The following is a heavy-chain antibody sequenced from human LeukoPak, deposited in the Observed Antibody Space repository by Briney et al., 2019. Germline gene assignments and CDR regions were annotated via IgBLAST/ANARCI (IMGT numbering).Heavy chain of an antibody. D-gene: IGHD4-17*01. J-gene: IGHJ5*02. Sequence: SETLSLTCAVYGGSFSGYYWSWIRQPPGKGLEWIGEINHSGSTNYNPSLKSRVTISVDTSKNQFSLKLGSVTAADTAVYYCATKDYGDPLDPWGQGTLVTVSS. CDR2: INHSGST. V-gene: IGHV4-34*01. CDR3: ATKDYGDPLDP. CDR1: GGSFSGYY.